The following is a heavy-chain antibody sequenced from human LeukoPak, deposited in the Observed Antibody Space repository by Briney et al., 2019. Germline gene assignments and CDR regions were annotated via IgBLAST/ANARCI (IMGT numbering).Heavy chain of an antibody. J-gene: IGHJ6*02. CDR3: AGQRITIFPIYGMDV. Sequence: GSLRLSCAASGFTFSSYEMNWVRQAPGKGLEWVSYISSSGSTIYYADSVKGRFTISRDNAKNSLYLQMNSLRAEDTAVYYCAGQRITIFPIYGMDVWGQGTTVTVSS. CDR1: GFTFSSYE. D-gene: IGHD3-3*01. V-gene: IGHV3-48*03. CDR2: ISSSGSTI.